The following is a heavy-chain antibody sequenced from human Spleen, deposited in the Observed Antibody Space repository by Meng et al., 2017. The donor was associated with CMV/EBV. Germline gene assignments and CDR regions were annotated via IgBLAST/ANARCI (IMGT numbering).Heavy chain of an antibody. CDR2: IYYSGST. D-gene: IGHD2-2*01. V-gene: IGHV4-30-4*08. Sequence: GDSCWSWIRQPPGKGLEWIGYIYYSGSTYSNPSLKSRVTISVDTSKNQFSLKLSSVTAADTAVYYCARVLPTDIVVVPAATNWYFDLWGRGTLVTVSS. CDR3: ARVLPTDIVVVPAATNWYFDL. CDR1: GDSC. J-gene: IGHJ2*01.